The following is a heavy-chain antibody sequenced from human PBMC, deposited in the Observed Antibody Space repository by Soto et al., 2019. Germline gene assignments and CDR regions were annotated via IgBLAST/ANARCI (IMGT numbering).Heavy chain of an antibody. CDR2: IHSSGTT. Sequence: SETLSLTCTVSSGSIDSFYWSWIRQPAGKGLEWIGRIHSSGTTNYNPSLKSRVTMSVDTSRNQFSLKLTSVTAADTAVYYCARDRIIGTSYSDYWGQGVLVTVSS. V-gene: IGHV4-4*07. CDR1: SGSIDSFY. J-gene: IGHJ4*02. D-gene: IGHD1-7*01. CDR3: ARDRIIGTSYSDY.